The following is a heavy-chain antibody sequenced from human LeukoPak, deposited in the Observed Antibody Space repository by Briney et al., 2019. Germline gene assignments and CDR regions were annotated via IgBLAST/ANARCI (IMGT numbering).Heavy chain of an antibody. D-gene: IGHD5-18*01. CDR3: ARDLDTAMVRLGDY. J-gene: IGHJ4*02. CDR1: GFTFSSYW. V-gene: IGHV3-7*01. CDR2: IKQDGSEK. Sequence: GGSLRLSCAASGFTFSSYWMSWVRQAPGKGLEWVANIKQDGSEKYYVDSVKGRFTISRDYAKNSLYLQMNSLRAEDTAVYYCARDLDTAMVRLGDYWGQGTLVTVSS.